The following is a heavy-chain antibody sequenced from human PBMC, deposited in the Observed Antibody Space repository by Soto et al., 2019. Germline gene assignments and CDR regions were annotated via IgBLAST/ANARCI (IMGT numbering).Heavy chain of an antibody. V-gene: IGHV3-23*01. CDR3: AKDRGGGWVIDY. Sequence: EVFLLESGGGSAQPGESLRLSCVTSGFILNRHAMSWVRQAPGKGLDWVSVIGYRTTNTHYADSVKGRFTISRDDSKNTVYLQMNTLRVEDTAVYYCAKDRGGGWVIDYWGQGTQVTVSS. D-gene: IGHD6-19*01. CDR1: GFILNRHA. J-gene: IGHJ4*02. CDR2: IGYRTTNT.